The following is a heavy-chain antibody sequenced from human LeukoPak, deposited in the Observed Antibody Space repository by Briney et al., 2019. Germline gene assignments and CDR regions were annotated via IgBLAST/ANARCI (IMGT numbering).Heavy chain of an antibody. D-gene: IGHD2-15*01. V-gene: IGHV4-34*01. CDR3: ARGYCSGGSCGSTYYYYGMDV. CDR1: GGSFSGYY. CDR2: INNSGST. Sequence: SETLSLTCAVYGGSFSGYYWSWIRQPPGKGLEWVGEINNSGSTNYNPSLKSRVTISVDTSKNQFSLKLSSVTAADTAVYYCARGYCSGGSCGSTYYYYGMDVWGKGTTVTVSS. J-gene: IGHJ6*04.